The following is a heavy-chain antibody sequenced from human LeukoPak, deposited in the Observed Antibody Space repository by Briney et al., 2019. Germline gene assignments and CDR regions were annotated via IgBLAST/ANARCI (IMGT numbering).Heavy chain of an antibody. CDR1: GFTFRNYE. D-gene: IGHD3-22*01. Sequence: HPGGSLRLSCAASGFTFRNYEMNWVRQAPGKGLEWVSYINSGGTTVYYRDSVKGRFSISRDNAKNSLYLQMNSLRVEDTAVYYCARVNYYDTSGPPFDFWGQGTLVTVSS. CDR3: ARVNYYDTSGPPFDF. CDR2: INSGGTTV. V-gene: IGHV3-48*03. J-gene: IGHJ4*02.